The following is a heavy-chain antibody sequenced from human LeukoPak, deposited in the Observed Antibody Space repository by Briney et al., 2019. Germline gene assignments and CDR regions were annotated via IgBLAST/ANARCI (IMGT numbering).Heavy chain of an antibody. Sequence: GGSLRLSCAASGFTFSGSAMHWVRQASGKGLEWVGRIRSKANSYATAYAASVKGRFTISRDDSKNTAYLQMNSLKTEDTAVYYCTRFGHAKLRYFDWLSSEARNRYFDLWGRGTLVTVSS. CDR3: TRFGHAKLRYFDWLSSEARNRYFDL. CDR1: GFTFSGSA. CDR2: IRSKANSYAT. J-gene: IGHJ2*01. D-gene: IGHD3-9*01. V-gene: IGHV3-73*01.